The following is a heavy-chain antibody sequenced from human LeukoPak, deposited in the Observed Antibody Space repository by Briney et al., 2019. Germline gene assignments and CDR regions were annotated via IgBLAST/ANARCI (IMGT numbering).Heavy chain of an antibody. CDR2: ISSNGGST. CDR3: ARVPITIFGVVTYYMDV. J-gene: IGHJ6*03. Sequence: GGSLRLSCAASGFTFSSYAMHWVRQAPGKGLEYVSAISSNGGSTYYANSVKGRFTISRDNSKNTLYLQMGSLRAEDMAVYYCARVPITIFGVVTYYMDVW. D-gene: IGHD3-3*01. V-gene: IGHV3-64*01. CDR1: GFTFSSYA.